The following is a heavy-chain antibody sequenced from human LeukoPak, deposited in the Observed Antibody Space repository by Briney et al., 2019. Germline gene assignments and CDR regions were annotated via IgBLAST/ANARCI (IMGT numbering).Heavy chain of an antibody. CDR3: AREILTGPYYYYYGMDV. CDR1: GFTVTDNY. CDR2: ISSSSSTI. V-gene: IGHV3-11*04. Sequence: KPGGSLRLSCAASGFTVTDNYMNWVRQSSGKGLEWVSYISSSSSTIYYADSVKGRFTISRDNAKNSLYLQMNSLRAEDTAVYYCAREILTGPYYYYYGMDVWGQGTTVTVSS. J-gene: IGHJ6*02. D-gene: IGHD3-9*01.